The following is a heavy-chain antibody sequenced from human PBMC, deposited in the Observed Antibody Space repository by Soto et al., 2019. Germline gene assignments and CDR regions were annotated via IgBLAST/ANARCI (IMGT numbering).Heavy chain of an antibody. CDR3: ARDITIFGVAKLWD. J-gene: IGHJ4*02. V-gene: IGHV3-21*01. D-gene: IGHD3-3*01. Sequence: EVQLVESGGGLVKPGGSLRLSCAASGFTFSSYSMNWVRQAPGKGLEWVSSISSSSSYIYYADSVKGRFTISRDNAKNSLYLQMNSLRAEDTAVYYCARDITIFGVAKLWDWGQGTLVTVSS. CDR1: GFTFSSYS. CDR2: ISSSSSYI.